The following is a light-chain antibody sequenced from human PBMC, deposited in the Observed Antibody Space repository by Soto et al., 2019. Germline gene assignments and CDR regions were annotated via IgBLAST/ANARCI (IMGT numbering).Light chain of an antibody. CDR2: DVS. CDR3: QQRSDWPWT. J-gene: IGKJ1*01. V-gene: IGKV3-11*01. CDR1: ESVTNY. Sequence: IVLTQSPGTLSLSPGERGTLSCRASESVTNYLAWYQQKPGQAPRLLVYDVSNRATGIPARFSGGGSGTDFTLTISNLEPEDFAVYYCQQRSDWPWTFGQGTKVDI.